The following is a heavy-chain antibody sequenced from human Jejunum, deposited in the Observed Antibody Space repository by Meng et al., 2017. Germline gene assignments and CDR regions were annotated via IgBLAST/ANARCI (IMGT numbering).Heavy chain of an antibody. CDR3: ARLGITETIGGFDP. CDR2: IYYTGST. CDR1: GGSLRTGAYY. J-gene: IGHJ5*02. V-gene: IGHV4-31*03. D-gene: IGHD1-7*01. Sequence: QVPLRASGPGLVKPSQTLSLTCTVSGGSLRTGAYYWSWIRQHPGKGLEWIGYIYYTGSTFYNPSLKSRVSISLETSKNQFSLKVTSVTAADTAFYYCARLGITETIGGFDPWGQGILVTVSS.